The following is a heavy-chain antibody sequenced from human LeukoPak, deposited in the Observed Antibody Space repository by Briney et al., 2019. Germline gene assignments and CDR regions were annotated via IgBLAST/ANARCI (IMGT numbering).Heavy chain of an antibody. CDR2: IYHSGST. CDR3: ARGSNRGVYYYYYYMDV. Sequence: KPSETLSLTCTVSGYSISSGYYWGWIRQPPGKGLEWIGSIYHSGSTYYNPSLNSRVTISVDTSKNQFSLKLSSVTAADTAVYYCARGSNRGVYYYYYYMDVWGKGTTVTVSS. CDR1: GYSISSGYY. D-gene: IGHD2/OR15-2a*01. J-gene: IGHJ6*03. V-gene: IGHV4-38-2*02.